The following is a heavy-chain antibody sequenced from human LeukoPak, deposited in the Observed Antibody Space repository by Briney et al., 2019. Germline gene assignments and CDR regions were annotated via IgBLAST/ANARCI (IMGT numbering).Heavy chain of an antibody. Sequence: GGSLRLSCAASGFSVDDYAMHWVRHAPGKGLEWVSLISGDGGSTYYADSVKGRFTISRGNSKNSLYLQMNSLRTEDTALYYCAKDMVLMVYAMAFDLWGRGTLATVSS. V-gene: IGHV3-43*02. CDR2: ISGDGGST. J-gene: IGHJ2*01. D-gene: IGHD2-8*01. CDR1: GFSVDDYA. CDR3: AKDMVLMVYAMAFDL.